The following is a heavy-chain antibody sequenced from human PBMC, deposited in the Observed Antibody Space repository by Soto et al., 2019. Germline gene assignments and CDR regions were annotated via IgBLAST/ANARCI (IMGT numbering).Heavy chain of an antibody. D-gene: IGHD3-16*01. V-gene: IGHV3-11*01. Sequence: GGSLRLSCTAAGFTFSDHYMGWIRQAPGKGLEWIAYISNSGSTIYYTDSVKGRFTISRDNAKNSLYLQMNSLRAEDAAVYYCARLPYPWGWYDPWGQGALVTVSS. CDR3: ARLPYPWGWYDP. J-gene: IGHJ5*02. CDR2: ISNSGSTI. CDR1: GFTFSDHY.